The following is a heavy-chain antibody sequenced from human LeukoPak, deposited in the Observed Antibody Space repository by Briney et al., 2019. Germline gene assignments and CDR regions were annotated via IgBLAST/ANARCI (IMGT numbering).Heavy chain of an antibody. D-gene: IGHD3-9*01. CDR1: GYTFTSYG. CDR3: ARVDDTYRGYYYYYYMDV. CDR2: ISAYNGNT. J-gene: IGHJ6*03. Sequence: ASVKVSCKASGYTFTSYGISWVRQAPGQGLEWMGWISAYNGNTNYAQKLQGRVTMTTDTSTSTAYMELRSLRSDDTAVYYCARVDDTYRGYYYYYYMDVWGKGTTVTISS. V-gene: IGHV1-18*01.